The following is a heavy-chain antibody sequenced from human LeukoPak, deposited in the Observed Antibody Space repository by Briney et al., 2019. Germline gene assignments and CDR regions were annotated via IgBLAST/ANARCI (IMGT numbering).Heavy chain of an antibody. CDR1: GGSISSSSYY. D-gene: IGHD3-10*01. V-gene: IGHV4-39*07. J-gene: IGHJ3*02. CDR2: IYYSGST. CDR3: ARDMVRVMAFDI. Sequence: SETLSLTCTVSGGSISSSSYYWGWIRQPPGKGLEWIGSIYYSGSTYYNPSLKSRVTISVDTSKNQFSLKLSSVAAADTALYYCARDMVRVMAFDIWGQGTMVTVSS.